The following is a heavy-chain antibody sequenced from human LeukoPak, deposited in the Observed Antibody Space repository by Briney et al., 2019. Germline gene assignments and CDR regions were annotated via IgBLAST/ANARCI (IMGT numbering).Heavy chain of an antibody. V-gene: IGHV3-33*01. J-gene: IGHJ4*02. D-gene: IGHD5-24*01. CDR3: AREGSMAEFDY. CDR1: GFTFSSYG. Sequence: GGSLRLSCAASGFTFSSYGMHWVRQAPGKGLEWVAVIWYDGSNKYYADSVKGRFTISRDNSKNTLYLQMNSLRAEDTAVYYCAREGSMAEFDYWGQGTLVTVSS. CDR2: IWYDGSNK.